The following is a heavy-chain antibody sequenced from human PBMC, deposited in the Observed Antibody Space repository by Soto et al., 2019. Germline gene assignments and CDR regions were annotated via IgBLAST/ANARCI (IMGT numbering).Heavy chain of an antibody. J-gene: IGHJ4*02. CDR1: GFTFSSYA. CDR3: AKDFSGYDSPFDY. CDR2: ISGSGGST. V-gene: IGHV3-23*01. D-gene: IGHD5-12*01. Sequence: GGSLRLSCAASGFTFSSYAMSWVRQAPGKGLEWVSAISGSGGSTYYADSVKGRFTISRDNSKNTQYLQMNSLRAEDTAVYYCAKDFSGYDSPFDYWGQGTLVTVSS.